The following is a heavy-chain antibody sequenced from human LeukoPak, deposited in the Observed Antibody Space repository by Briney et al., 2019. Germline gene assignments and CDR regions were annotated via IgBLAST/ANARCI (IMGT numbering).Heavy chain of an antibody. CDR1: GYTLTELS. V-gene: IGHV1-24*01. CDR3: ATETGNFYLYS. Sequence: ASVTVSCKVSGYTLTELSMHWVRQAPGKGLEWMGGFDPEDDEIIYAQRFQGRVTMTEDASTDTAYMELRSLRSEDTAVYYCATETGNFYLYSWGQGTLVTV. D-gene: IGHD1-7*01. CDR2: FDPEDDEI. J-gene: IGHJ4*02.